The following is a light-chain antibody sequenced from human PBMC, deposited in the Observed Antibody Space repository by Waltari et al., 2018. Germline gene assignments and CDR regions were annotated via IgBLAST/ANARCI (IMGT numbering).Light chain of an antibody. CDR1: RDDIGDYNY. V-gene: IGLV2-14*01. CDR3: SSYTLSSSLVL. Sequence: QSALTQPASVYGSPGQSITITCTGTRDDIGDYNYVSWYQQLPGKAPQLRIYEVTNRPPGVSDRFSGSKSGNTASLTISGLLPDDEAQYHCSSYTLSSSLVLFGGGTKVTVL. J-gene: IGLJ2*01. CDR2: EVT.